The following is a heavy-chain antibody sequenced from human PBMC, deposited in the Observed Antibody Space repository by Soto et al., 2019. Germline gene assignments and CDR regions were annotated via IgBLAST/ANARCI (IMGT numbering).Heavy chain of an antibody. V-gene: IGHV4-39*01. CDR1: VGSISSSSYY. J-gene: IGHJ5*02. D-gene: IGHD6-13*01. Sequence: SETLSRTCTVSVGSISSSSYYWGWIRQPPGKGLEWIGSIYYSGSTYYNPSLKSRLTISVDTSKNQFSLKLSSVTAADTAVYYCARHVSSPRDWFDPWGQGTLVTVSS. CDR3: ARHVSSPRDWFDP. CDR2: IYYSGST.